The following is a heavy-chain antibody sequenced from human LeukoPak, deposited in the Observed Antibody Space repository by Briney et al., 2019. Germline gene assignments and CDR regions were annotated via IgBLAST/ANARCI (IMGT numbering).Heavy chain of an antibody. Sequence: SETLSLTCTVSGGSISSYYWSWIRQPPGKELEWIGYIYHSGSTNYNPSLKSRVTISVDTSKNQFSLKLSSVTAADTAVYYCARDGGTMSHDYWGQGTLVTVSS. V-gene: IGHV4-59*01. CDR1: GGSISSYY. J-gene: IGHJ4*02. D-gene: IGHD2-2*01. CDR3: ARDGGTMSHDY. CDR2: IYHSGST.